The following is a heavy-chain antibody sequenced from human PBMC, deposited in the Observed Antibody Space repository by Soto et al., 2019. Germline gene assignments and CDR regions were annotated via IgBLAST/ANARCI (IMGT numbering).Heavy chain of an antibody. Sequence: QVQLMQSGAEVKKPGSSVKVSCKASGGPFSSYAITWLRLAPGQGLEWMGGIIPISGSTSYIQKFQGRLTITADESTSTVYMELSSLRSEDTAVYYCAGEAAAGRPRFDPWGQGTLVTVSS. D-gene: IGHD6-13*01. CDR1: GGPFSSYA. CDR3: AGEAAAGRPRFDP. V-gene: IGHV1-69*01. CDR2: IIPISGST. J-gene: IGHJ5*02.